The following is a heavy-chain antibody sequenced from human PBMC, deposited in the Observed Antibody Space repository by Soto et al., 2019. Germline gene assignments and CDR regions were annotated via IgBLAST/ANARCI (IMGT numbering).Heavy chain of an antibody. CDR2: IYRSGTT. V-gene: IGHV4-59*01. CDR3: ARVQVATIYFDY. CDR1: GDSINTYY. Sequence: PSETLSLTCTVSGDSINTYYWSWIRQPPGKGLEWIGHIYRSGTTRYNPSVESRVTISVDTSKNQFSLELSSVTAADTAVYYCARVQVATIYFDYWGQGILVTVSS. J-gene: IGHJ4*02. D-gene: IGHD5-12*01.